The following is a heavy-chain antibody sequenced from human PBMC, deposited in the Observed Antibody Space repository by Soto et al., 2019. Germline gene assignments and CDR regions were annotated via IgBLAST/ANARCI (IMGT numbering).Heavy chain of an antibody. V-gene: IGHV4-34*01. CDR1: GGSFSGNY. J-gene: IGHJ5*02. Sequence: QVQLQQWGAGLLKPSETLSLTCGVYGGSFSGNYWSWIRQPPGEGLEWIGEINPSGSTNYSPSLXSXAXIXXATSKNQCSLKLSSVIAADTAVYYCARGREGGGASWGQGTLVTVSS. D-gene: IGHD1-26*01. CDR3: ARGREGGGAS. CDR2: INPSGST.